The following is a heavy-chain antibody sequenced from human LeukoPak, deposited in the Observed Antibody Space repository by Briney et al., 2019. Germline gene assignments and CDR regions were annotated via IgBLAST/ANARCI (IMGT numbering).Heavy chain of an antibody. CDR1: GGSISSGGYH. CDR2: IYYSGST. V-gene: IGHV4-30-2*01. D-gene: IGHD2-2*01. Sequence: SQTLSLTCTVSGGSISSGGYHWRWIRQPPGKGLEWIGYIYYSGSTYYNPSLKSRFTISVDRSKNQFSLKLSSVTAADTAVYYCARESSSSSFSYYYYMDVWGKGTTVTVSS. J-gene: IGHJ6*03. CDR3: ARESSSSSFSYYYYMDV.